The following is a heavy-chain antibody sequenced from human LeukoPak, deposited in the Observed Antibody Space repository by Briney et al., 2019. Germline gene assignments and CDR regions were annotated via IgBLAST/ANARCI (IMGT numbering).Heavy chain of an antibody. J-gene: IGHJ3*01. Sequence: SQTLSLTCAISGSSVSSNSAAWNWIRQSPSRGLEWLGRTYYRSKWYSDYAVSVKSRITIDPDTSKNQFSLQLNSMTPEDTAVYYCASYVRGAFDFWSQGTMVTVSS. CDR1: GSSVSSNSAA. CDR2: TYYRSKWYS. D-gene: IGHD3-10*02. V-gene: IGHV6-1*01. CDR3: ASYVRGAFDF.